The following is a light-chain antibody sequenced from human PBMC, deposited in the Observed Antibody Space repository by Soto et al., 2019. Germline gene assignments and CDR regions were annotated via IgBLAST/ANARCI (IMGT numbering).Light chain of an antibody. CDR1: SSDVGGYDY. CDR2: EVS. Sequence: QSALTQPASVSGSPGQSITISCTGTSSDVGGYDYVSWYQLHPGKAPKLMVFEVSNRPSGVSDRFSGSKSDNTASLTISELQAEDEADYYCSSYTTSGTLYVFGTGTKLTVL. V-gene: IGLV2-14*01. CDR3: SSYTTSGTLYV. J-gene: IGLJ1*01.